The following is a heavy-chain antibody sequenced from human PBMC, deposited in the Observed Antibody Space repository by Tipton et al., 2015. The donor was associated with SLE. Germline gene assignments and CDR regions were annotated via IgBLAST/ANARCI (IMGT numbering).Heavy chain of an antibody. V-gene: IGHV4-59*11. CDR2: VFYSGSSDFYRA. J-gene: IGHJ4*02. CDR1: GVSISDHY. D-gene: IGHD3-22*01. CDR3: AKYFYDATGYQYVDS. Sequence: GLVKPSETLSLTCTVSGVSISDHYWSWIRQPPGKGLECLGYVFYSGSSDFYRAHYSPSLMSRVIISVDSSKNQFSLRPTSVTAADTAVYYWAKYFYDATGYQYVDSWGQGALVTVSS.